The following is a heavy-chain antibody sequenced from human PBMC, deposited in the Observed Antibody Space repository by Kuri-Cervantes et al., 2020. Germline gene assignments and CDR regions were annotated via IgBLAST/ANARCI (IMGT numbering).Heavy chain of an antibody. V-gene: IGHV4-39*01. J-gene: IGHJ4*02. D-gene: IGHD6-6*01. CDR3: ARHMSEQLASPIDY. CDR1: GGSISSSSYY. Sequence: SETLSLTCTVSGGSISSSSYYWGWIRQPPGKGLEWIGSIYYSGSTYYNPSLKSRVTISVDTSKNQFSLKLSSVTAADTAVYYCARHMSEQLASPIDYWGQGTLVT. CDR2: IYYSGST.